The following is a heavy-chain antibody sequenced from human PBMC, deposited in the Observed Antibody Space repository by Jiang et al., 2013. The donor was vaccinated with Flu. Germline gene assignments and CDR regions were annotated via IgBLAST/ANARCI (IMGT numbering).Heavy chain of an antibody. CDR2: IKSKIDGETT. V-gene: IGHV3-15*07. Sequence: VQLVESGGGLVKPGGSLRLSCAVSGLTFSNAWMNWARQAPGKGLEWVGRIKSKIDGETTDYAAPVKGRFTISRDDSRNTLYVQMNSLKIEDTAVYYCTTDGRWDIWGQGTMVTVSS. CDR3: TTDGRWDI. CDR1: GLTFSNAW. D-gene: IGHD1-1*01. J-gene: IGHJ3*02.